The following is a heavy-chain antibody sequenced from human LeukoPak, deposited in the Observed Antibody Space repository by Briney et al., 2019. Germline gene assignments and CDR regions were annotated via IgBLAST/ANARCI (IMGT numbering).Heavy chain of an antibody. Sequence: GGSLRFSCAASGFTFSSYAMSWVRQAPGKGLEWVSAISGSGGSTYYADSVKGRSTISRDNSKNTLYLQMNSLRAEDTAVYYCAKVVDDILTGYSWNFDYWGQGTLVTVSS. CDR2: ISGSGGST. V-gene: IGHV3-23*01. D-gene: IGHD3-9*01. J-gene: IGHJ4*02. CDR1: GFTFSSYA. CDR3: AKVVDDILTGYSWNFDY.